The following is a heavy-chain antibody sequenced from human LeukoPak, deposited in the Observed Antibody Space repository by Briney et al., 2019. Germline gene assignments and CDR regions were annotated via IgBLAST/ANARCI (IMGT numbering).Heavy chain of an antibody. D-gene: IGHD6-19*01. Sequence: PSETLSLTCTVSGGSINSGSYYWGWIRQPPGKGLEWIGSMYHSGRPYYNSSLKSRVNMSVDTSKNQFSLKLNSVTASDTAVYYCARSSGWSAPFDYWGQGTLVTVSS. J-gene: IGHJ4*02. CDR2: MYHSGRP. V-gene: IGHV4-39*01. CDR3: ARSSGWSAPFDY. CDR1: GGSINSGSYY.